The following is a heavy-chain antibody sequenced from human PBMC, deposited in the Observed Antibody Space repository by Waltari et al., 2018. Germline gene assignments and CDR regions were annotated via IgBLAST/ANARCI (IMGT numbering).Heavy chain of an antibody. CDR3: AIIADRNYYDSSGYYSLFDY. D-gene: IGHD3-22*01. J-gene: IGHJ4*02. Sequence: QVQLVQSGAEVKKPGASVKVSCKASGYTFTSYGISWVRQAPGQGLEWMGWISAYNGNTNYAQKLQGRVTMTTDTSTSTAYMELRSLRSDDTAVYYCAIIADRNYYDSSGYYSLFDYWGQGTLVTVSS. CDR1: GYTFTSYG. V-gene: IGHV1-18*01. CDR2: ISAYNGNT.